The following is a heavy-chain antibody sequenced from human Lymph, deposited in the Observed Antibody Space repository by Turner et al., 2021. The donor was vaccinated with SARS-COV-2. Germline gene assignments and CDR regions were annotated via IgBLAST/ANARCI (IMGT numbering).Heavy chain of an antibody. Sequence: EVQLLETGGGLIQPGGSLRLSCAASGIIVSRNYMNWVRQAPGKGLEWVSVIYSGGNTYYADAVKGRFTISRDKSKNTLYLQMNSLRVEDTAVYYCARDLGTYGMDVWGQGTTVTVSS. CDR2: IYSGGNT. J-gene: IGHJ6*02. CDR3: ARDLGTYGMDV. CDR1: GIIVSRNY. V-gene: IGHV3-53*02. D-gene: IGHD6-13*01.